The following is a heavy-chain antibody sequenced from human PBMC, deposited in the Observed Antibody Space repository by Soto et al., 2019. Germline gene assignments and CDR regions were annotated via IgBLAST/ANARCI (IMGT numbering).Heavy chain of an antibody. Sequence: PSETLSLTCTVSGGSVSSGSYYRSWIRQPPGKGLEWIGYIYYSGSTNYNPSLKSRVTISVDTSKNQFSLKLSSVPAADTAVYYCAGVKGYSSSWYLGDYYGMEVWGQGTTVTVSS. V-gene: IGHV4-61*01. J-gene: IGHJ6*01. CDR1: GGSVSSGSYY. D-gene: IGHD6-13*01. CDR2: IYYSGST. CDR3: AGVKGYSSSWYLGDYYGMEV.